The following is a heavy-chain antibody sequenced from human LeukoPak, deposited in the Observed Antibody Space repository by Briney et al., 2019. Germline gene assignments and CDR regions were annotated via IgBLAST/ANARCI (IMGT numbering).Heavy chain of an antibody. CDR2: LSWNGGIT. J-gene: IGHJ4*02. D-gene: IGHD3-10*01. CDR1: GFTFDDYI. V-gene: IGHV3-43*01. Sequence: GGSLRLSCAAYGFTFDDYIMQSVRQAPGRGLGWVSHLSWNGGITYYADSVKGRFTISRDNSKNSLYLQMNSLRTEDTALYYCAKDLAVGFGESYFDYWGQGTLVTVSS. CDR3: AKDLAVGFGESYFDY.